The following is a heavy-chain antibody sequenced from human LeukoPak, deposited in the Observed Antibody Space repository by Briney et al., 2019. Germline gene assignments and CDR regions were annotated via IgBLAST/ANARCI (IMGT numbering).Heavy chain of an antibody. D-gene: IGHD6-19*01. CDR1: GFTFSSYA. Sequence: GGSLRLSCAASGFTFSSYAMSWVRQAPGKGLEWVSGITGSGSSTYYADSVKGRFNFSRDNSKNTLYLHMNTLRAEDTAVYYCAKEHSSGWYFFDYWGQGTLVTVSS. CDR2: ITGSGSST. J-gene: IGHJ4*02. CDR3: AKEHSSGWYFFDY. V-gene: IGHV3-23*01.